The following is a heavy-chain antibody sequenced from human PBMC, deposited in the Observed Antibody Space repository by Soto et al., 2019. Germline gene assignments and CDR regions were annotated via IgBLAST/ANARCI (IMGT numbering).Heavy chain of an antibody. J-gene: IGHJ5*02. D-gene: IGHD2-15*01. Sequence: PSETLSLTCAVYGGSFSGYYWSWIRQPPGKGLEWIGEINHSGSTNYNPSLKSRVTISVDTSKNQFSLKLSSVTAADTAVYYCAREHYCSGGSCYWFDPWGQGTLVTVSS. CDR1: GGSFSGYY. CDR2: INHSGST. CDR3: AREHYCSGGSCYWFDP. V-gene: IGHV4-34*01.